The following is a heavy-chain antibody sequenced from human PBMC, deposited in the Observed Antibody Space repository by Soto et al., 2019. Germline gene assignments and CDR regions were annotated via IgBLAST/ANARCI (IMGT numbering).Heavy chain of an antibody. Sequence: QLQLHESGPGLVKPSETLSLTCTVSGGAISSNNYYWGWIRQPPGKGLEWIGSVYYSGSNYYNPSLRRRVTTSVDTPRKQFSLRLSSVTAADTAVYYWARDFGSGCGYCIDVWGQGTTVTVSS. D-gene: IGHD3-10*01. V-gene: IGHV4-39*01. CDR3: ARDFGSGCGYCIDV. CDR1: GGAISSNNYY. CDR2: VYYSGSN. J-gene: IGHJ6*02.